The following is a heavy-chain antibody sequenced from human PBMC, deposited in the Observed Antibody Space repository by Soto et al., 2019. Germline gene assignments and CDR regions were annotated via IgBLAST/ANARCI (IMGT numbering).Heavy chain of an antibody. CDR2: ISYDGSNK. CDR1: GFTFSSYA. V-gene: IGHV3-30-3*01. J-gene: IGHJ6*02. D-gene: IGHD2-21*01. CDR3: ARGLVVEGGSICYSGMDV. Sequence: GGSLRLSCAASGFTFSSYAMHWVRQAPGKGLEWVAVISYDGSNKYYADSVKGRFTISRDNSKNTLYLQMNSLRAEDTAVYYCARGLVVEGGSICYSGMDVCSQGTRVTVSS.